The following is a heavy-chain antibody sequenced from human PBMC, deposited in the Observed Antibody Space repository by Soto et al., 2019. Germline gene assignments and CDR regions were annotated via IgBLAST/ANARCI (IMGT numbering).Heavy chain of an antibody. J-gene: IGHJ4*02. Sequence: QVQLVESGGGVVQPGRSRRLSCAASGFIFSDHNMHWVRQAPGKGLEWVAVISYDGTNKYYADSVKGRFPISRDNSGKTLYLQMNSPGAGDTAVYYCAIDRSNSWSFDYWGQGTLVTGSS. CDR2: ISYDGTNK. D-gene: IGHD6-13*01. CDR1: GFIFSDHN. CDR3: AIDRSNSWSFDY. V-gene: IGHV3-30*03.